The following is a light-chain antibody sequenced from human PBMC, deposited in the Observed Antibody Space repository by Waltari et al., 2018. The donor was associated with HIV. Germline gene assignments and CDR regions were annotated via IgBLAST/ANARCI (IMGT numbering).Light chain of an antibody. CDR3: CSRSTSGSYV. CDR2: DVN. J-gene: IGLJ1*01. Sequence: QSALTQPPSLSESPGQSITISCTGAGNADGFATRVSSYQHYPGKAPRLMIYDVNKRASGLSSRFSASKSGNTASLTISELRSCDEADYYCCSRSTSGSYVFGSGTKVTV. V-gene: IGLV2-23*02. CDR1: GNADGFATR.